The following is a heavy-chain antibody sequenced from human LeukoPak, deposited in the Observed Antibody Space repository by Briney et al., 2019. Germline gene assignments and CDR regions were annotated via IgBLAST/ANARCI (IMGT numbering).Heavy chain of an antibody. Sequence: PGGSLRLSCAASEFTFNNYWMHWVRQAPGKGLVWVSRIKNGGKITTYADSVKGRFTTSRDNAKNTFYLQMSSLRVEDTAVYYCLLIILGGSSQHWGQGTLVTVSS. J-gene: IGHJ1*01. CDR2: IKNGGKIT. CDR1: EFTFNNYW. D-gene: IGHD3-3*01. CDR3: LLIILGGSSQH. V-gene: IGHV3-74*01.